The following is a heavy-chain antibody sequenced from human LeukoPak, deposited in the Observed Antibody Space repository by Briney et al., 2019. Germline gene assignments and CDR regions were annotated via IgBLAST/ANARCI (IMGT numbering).Heavy chain of an antibody. CDR2: VYHSGST. V-gene: IGHV4-38-2*01. D-gene: IGHD2-2*02. CDR1: GYSISSAYY. Sequence: PSETLSLTCAVSGYSISSAYYWGWIRQPPGKGLEWIGNVYHSGSTYKNPSLKSRVTISLDTSKTQFSLNLSSVTAADTAMYYCARLSGAPIRHPIYHFDYWGQGTLVTVSS. J-gene: IGHJ4*02. CDR3: ARLSGAPIRHPIYHFDY.